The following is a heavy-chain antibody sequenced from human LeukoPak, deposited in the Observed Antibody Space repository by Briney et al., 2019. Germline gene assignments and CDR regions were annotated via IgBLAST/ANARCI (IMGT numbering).Heavy chain of an antibody. Sequence: ASVKVSCKASGYTFTGYYMHWVRQAPGQGLEWMGWINPNSGGTNYAQKFQGRVTMTRDTSISTAYMELNRLTSDDTAVYYCARAYSPTSWGLAAADYYYMDVWGKGTTVTVPS. J-gene: IGHJ6*03. CDR3: ARAYSPTSWGLAAADYYYMDV. CDR1: GYTFTGYY. CDR2: INPNSGGT. D-gene: IGHD6-13*01. V-gene: IGHV1-2*02.